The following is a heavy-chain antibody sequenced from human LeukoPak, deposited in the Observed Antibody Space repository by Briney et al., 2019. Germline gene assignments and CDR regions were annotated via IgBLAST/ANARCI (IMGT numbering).Heavy chain of an antibody. CDR2: INHSGST. CDR1: GGSFSGYY. Sequence: KPSETLSLTCAVYGGSFSGYYWSWIRQPPGKGLEWIGEINHSGSTNYNPSLKSRVTISVDTSKNQFSLKLSSVTAADTAVYYCARDLYGDILTGYYFDYWDQGTLVTVSS. V-gene: IGHV4-34*01. D-gene: IGHD3-9*01. CDR3: ARDLYGDILTGYYFDY. J-gene: IGHJ4*02.